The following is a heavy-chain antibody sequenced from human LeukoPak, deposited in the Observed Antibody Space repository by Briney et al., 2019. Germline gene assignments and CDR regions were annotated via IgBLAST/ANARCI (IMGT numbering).Heavy chain of an antibody. CDR1: GFIVGNSY. D-gene: IGHD1-26*01. J-gene: IGHJ1*01. CDR2: IRTDDSI. CDR3: AREASGSYFHN. Sequence: GGSLRLSCAASGFIVGNSYMSWVRQAPGKGLEWISLIRTDDSIYYADSVKGRFTISRDTSRNTLYLQMNILRAEDTAVYYCAREASGSYFHNWGQGTLVTVSS. V-gene: IGHV3-53*01.